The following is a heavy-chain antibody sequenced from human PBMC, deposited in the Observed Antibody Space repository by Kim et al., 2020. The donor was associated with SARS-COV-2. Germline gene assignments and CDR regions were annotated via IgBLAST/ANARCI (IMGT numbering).Heavy chain of an antibody. V-gene: IGHV1-18*01. CDR3: ARTDGDYDRYYFDY. D-gene: IGHD4-17*01. Sequence: AQKLQGQVTMTTDTSTSTAYMELRSLRSDDTAVYYCARTDGDYDRYYFDYWGQGTLVTVSS. J-gene: IGHJ4*02.